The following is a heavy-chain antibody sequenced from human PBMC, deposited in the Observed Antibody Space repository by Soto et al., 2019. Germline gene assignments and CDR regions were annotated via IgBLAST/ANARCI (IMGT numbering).Heavy chain of an antibody. V-gene: IGHV4-39*02. D-gene: IGHD3-10*01. CDR1: GGSISSSTYY. J-gene: IGHJ4*02. Sequence: SETLSLTCTVSGGSISSSTYYWGWMRQPPGKGLEWIASFFIGGNTYYNPSLKSRITISVDTSKNQFSLKLNSVTASDTAVYYCARDFGSGSYHLVYWGQGTQVT. CDR2: FFIGGNT. CDR3: ARDFGSGSYHLVY.